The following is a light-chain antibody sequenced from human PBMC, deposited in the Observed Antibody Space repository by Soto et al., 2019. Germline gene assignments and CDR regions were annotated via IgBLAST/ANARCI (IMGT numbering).Light chain of an antibody. CDR3: QTWVTGIQV. CDR1: SGHSSYA. CDR2: LNSDGSH. Sequence: QLVLPQSPSASASLGASVKLTCTLSSGHSSYAIAWHQQQPEKGPRYLMKLNSDGSHSKGDGIPDRFSGSSSGAERYLTISSVQSEDEADYYCQTWVTGIQVFGGGTKLTVL. J-gene: IGLJ2*01. V-gene: IGLV4-69*01.